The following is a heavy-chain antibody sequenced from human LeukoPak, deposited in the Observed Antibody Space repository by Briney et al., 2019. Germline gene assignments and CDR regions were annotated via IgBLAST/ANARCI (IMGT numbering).Heavy chain of an antibody. CDR2: INPNSGGT. D-gene: IGHD6-6*01. J-gene: IGHJ2*01. Sequence: GASVKVSCKASGYTFTGYYMHWVRQAPGQGLEWMGRINPNSGGTNYAQKFQGRVTMTRDTSISTAYMELSRLRSDDTAVYYCAREYSSSPWYFDFWGRGTLVTVSS. CDR1: GYTFTGYY. V-gene: IGHV1-2*06. CDR3: AREYSSSPWYFDF.